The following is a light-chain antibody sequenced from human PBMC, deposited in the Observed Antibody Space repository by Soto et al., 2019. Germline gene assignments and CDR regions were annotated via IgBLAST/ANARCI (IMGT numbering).Light chain of an antibody. CDR2: GVS. Sequence: EIVMTQSPATLSVSPGEGVTLSCRASQSITTNLAWYQQKPGQSPRLLIYGVSTRASGIPARFSGSGSGTDFTLTISSLQSEDCAVYYCQQYISWPLTFGGGTNVEI. V-gene: IGKV3D-15*01. J-gene: IGKJ4*01. CDR1: QSITTN. CDR3: QQYISWPLT.